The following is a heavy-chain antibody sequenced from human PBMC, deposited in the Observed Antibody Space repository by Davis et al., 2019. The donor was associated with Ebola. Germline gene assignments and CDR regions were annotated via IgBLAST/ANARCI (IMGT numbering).Heavy chain of an antibody. CDR3: ARVYCSSTSCRGMDV. Sequence: AASVKVSCKASGYTFTSYAMHWVRQAPGQGLEWMGWINTNTGNPTYAQGFTGRFVFSLDTSVSTAYLQISSLKAEDTAVYYCARVYCSSTSCRGMDVWGKGTTVTVSS. D-gene: IGHD2-2*01. CDR1: GYTFTSYA. J-gene: IGHJ6*04. V-gene: IGHV7-4-1*02. CDR2: INTNTGNP.